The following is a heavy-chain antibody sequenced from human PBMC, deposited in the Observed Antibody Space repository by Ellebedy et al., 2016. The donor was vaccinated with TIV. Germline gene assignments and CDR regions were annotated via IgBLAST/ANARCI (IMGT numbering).Heavy chain of an antibody. V-gene: IGHV3-7*04. Sequence: GESLKISCVASGFTFSNYWMSWVRQAPGKGLEWVANMNEDGSEKYFADSVKGRFTISRDNALNSLYLQMNSLRAEDTAVYFCARGDANSGDYWGQGTLVTVSS. CDR2: MNEDGSEK. D-gene: IGHD1-1*01. J-gene: IGHJ4*02. CDR1: GFTFSNYW. CDR3: ARGDANSGDY.